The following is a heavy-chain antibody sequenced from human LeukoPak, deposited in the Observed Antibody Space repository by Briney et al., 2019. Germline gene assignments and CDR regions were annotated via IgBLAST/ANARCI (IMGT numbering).Heavy chain of an antibody. CDR3: ARGGRYRRQIDY. CDR2: INHSGST. CDR1: GVSGSGYY. D-gene: IGHD3-16*02. J-gene: IGHJ4*02. V-gene: IGHV4-34*01. Sequence: SETQSLTGAVYGVSGSGYYWSWIRQPPGKGLVGIGEINHSGSTNYNPSLKSRVTISVDTTKNQFSLKLSFVTAADTAVYYWARGGRYRRQIDYWGQGTLVTVSS.